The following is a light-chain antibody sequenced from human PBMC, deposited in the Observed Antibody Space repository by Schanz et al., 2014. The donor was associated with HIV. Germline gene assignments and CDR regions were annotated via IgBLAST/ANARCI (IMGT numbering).Light chain of an antibody. V-gene: IGKV3-20*01. CDR3: QLYGESPPWT. CDR2: GAS. Sequence: EIVLTQSPGTLSLSPGERATLSCRASQTVNPYSLAWYQQKPGQAPRLLISGASSRATGIPDRFSGSGSGTDFTLTVSRLEPEDFAVYYCQLYGESPPWTFGQGTKVEMK. J-gene: IGKJ1*01. CDR1: QTVNPYS.